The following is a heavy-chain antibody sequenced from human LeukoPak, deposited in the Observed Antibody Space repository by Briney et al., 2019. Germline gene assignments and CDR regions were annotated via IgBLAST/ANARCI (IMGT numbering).Heavy chain of an antibody. CDR2: INPNSGGT. D-gene: IGHD2-2*02. Sequence: ASVKVSCKASGYTFTGYYMHWVRQAPGQGLEWMGWINPNSGGTNYAQKFQGRVTITRDTSISTAYMELSRLRSDDTAVYYCARDRGYCSGTSCYTKSRWFDPWGQGTLVTVSS. CDR1: GYTFTGYY. V-gene: IGHV1-2*02. CDR3: ARDRGYCSGTSCYTKSRWFDP. J-gene: IGHJ5*02.